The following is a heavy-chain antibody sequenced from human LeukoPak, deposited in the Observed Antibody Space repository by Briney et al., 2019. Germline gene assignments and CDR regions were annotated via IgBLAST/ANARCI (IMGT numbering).Heavy chain of an antibody. V-gene: IGHV3-7*03. CDR2: IKQDGSEK. CDR1: GFTFSDYY. J-gene: IGHJ6*02. CDR3: ARYSGSYEVNYYYYYGMDV. Sequence: PGGSLRLSCAASGFTFSDYYMSWIRQAPGKGLEWVANIKQDGSEKYYVDSVKGRFTISRDNAKNSLYLQMNSLRAEDTAVYYCARYSGSYEVNYYYYYGMDVWGQGTTVTVSS. D-gene: IGHD1-26*01.